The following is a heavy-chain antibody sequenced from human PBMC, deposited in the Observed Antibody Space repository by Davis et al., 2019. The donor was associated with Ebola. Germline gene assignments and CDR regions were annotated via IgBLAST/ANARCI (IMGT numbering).Heavy chain of an antibody. V-gene: IGHV4-4*02. CDR2: IYHSGSS. D-gene: IGHD2-21*01. CDR3: ARKSRLGGFDP. J-gene: IGHJ5*02. Sequence: MPGGSLRLSCAVSGGSLSSSNWWSWVRQPPGKGLEWIGEIYHSGSSNYNPSLKSRVTISVDKSKNQFSLKLSSVTAADTAVHYCARKSRLGGFDPWGQGNLVTVSS. CDR1: GGSLSSSNW.